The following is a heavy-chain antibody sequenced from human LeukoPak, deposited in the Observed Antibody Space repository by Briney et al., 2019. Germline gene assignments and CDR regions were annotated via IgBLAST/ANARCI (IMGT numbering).Heavy chain of an antibody. V-gene: IGHV3-23*01. J-gene: IGHJ4*02. CDR2: ISGSRGST. Sequence: PGGSLRLSCAATGFTFSSYAMSWVRQAPGKGLEWVSAISGSRGSTYYADSVKGRFAISRDNSKNTLYLQMNSLRAEDTAVYYCAIGTYSSSWQLDYWGQGTLVTVSS. CDR3: AIGTYSSSWQLDY. CDR1: GFTFSSYA. D-gene: IGHD6-13*01.